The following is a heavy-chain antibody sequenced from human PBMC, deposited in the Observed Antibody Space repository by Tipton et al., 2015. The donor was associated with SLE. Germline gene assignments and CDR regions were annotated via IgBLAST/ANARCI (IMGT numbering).Heavy chain of an antibody. V-gene: IGHV6-1*01. CDR3: ARGGKVVAGTERDFDS. D-gene: IGHD2-15*01. CDR2: TYYRSKWYN. CDR1: GDSVSSNSAA. Sequence: GLVKPSQTLSLTCAISGDSVSSNSAAWNWIRQSPSRGLEWLGRTYYRSKWYNDYAVSVKSRITINPDTSKNQFSLQLNSVTPEDTAVYYCARGGKVVAGTERDFDSWGQGTPVTVSS. J-gene: IGHJ4*02.